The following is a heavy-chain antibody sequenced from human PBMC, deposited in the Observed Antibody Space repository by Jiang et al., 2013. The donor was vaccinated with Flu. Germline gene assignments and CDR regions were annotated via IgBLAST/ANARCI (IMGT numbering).Heavy chain of an antibody. V-gene: IGHV4-59*08. CDR2: IYYSGST. Sequence: GPGLVKPSETLSLTCTVSGGSISSYYWSWIRQPPGKGLEWIGYIYYSGSTNYNPSLKSRVTISVDTSKNQFSLKLSSVTAADTAVYYCARQALTGGAFDIWGQGTMVTVSS. J-gene: IGHJ3*02. D-gene: IGHD7-27*01. CDR3: ARQALTGGAFDI. CDR1: GGSISSYY.